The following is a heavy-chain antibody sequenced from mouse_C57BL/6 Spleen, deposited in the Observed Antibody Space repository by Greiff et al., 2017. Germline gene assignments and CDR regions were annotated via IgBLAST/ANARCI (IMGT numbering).Heavy chain of an antibody. CDR3: ASYDGYYFDD. D-gene: IGHD2-3*01. CDR2: IYPGDGDT. V-gene: IGHV1-82*01. Sequence: QVQLQQSGPELVKPGASVKISCKASGYAFSSSWMNWVKQRPGKGLEWIGRIYPGDGDTNYNGKFKGKATLTADKSSSTAYMQRSSLTSEDSAVYFCASYDGYYFDDWGQGTTLTVSS. CDR1: GYAFSSSW. J-gene: IGHJ2*01.